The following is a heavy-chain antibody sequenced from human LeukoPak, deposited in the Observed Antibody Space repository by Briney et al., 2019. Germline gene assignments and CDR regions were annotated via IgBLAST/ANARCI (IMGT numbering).Heavy chain of an antibody. CDR3: AKDTGSPADAITMEDNAFDI. V-gene: IGHV3-9*01. Sequence: GGSLRLSCAASGFIFDDHGMHWVRQAPGKGLEWVSGISWSSGIIGYADSVKGRFTISRDNAKSSLYLQMESLRAEDTAVYYCAKDTGSPADAITMEDNAFDIWGQGTMVTVSS. J-gene: IGHJ3*02. CDR1: GFIFDDHG. CDR2: ISWSSGII. D-gene: IGHD3-3*01.